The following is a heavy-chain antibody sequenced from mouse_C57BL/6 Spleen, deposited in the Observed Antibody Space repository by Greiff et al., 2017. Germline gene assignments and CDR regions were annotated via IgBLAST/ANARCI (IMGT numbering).Heavy chain of an antibody. CDR3: ARDSSGLDD. CDR1: GYTFTSYW. D-gene: IGHD3-2*02. J-gene: IGHJ2*01. V-gene: IGHV1-64*01. Sequence: QVQLKQPGAELVKPGASVKLSCKASGYTFTSYWMHWVKQRPGQGLEWIGMIHPNSGSTNYNEKFKSKATLTVDKSSSTAYMQLSSLTSEDSAVYYCARDSSGLDDWGQGTTLTVSS. CDR2: IHPNSGST.